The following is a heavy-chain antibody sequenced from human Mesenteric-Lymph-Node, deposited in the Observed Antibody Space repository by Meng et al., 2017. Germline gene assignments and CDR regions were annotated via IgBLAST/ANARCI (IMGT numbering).Heavy chain of an antibody. CDR1: GFTFSSYY. D-gene: IGHD3-3*01. CDR2: ISGSSRVE. V-gene: IGHV3-11*01. Sequence: GESLKISCAASGFTFSSYYMSWIRQAPGKGLEWISFISGSSRVEDYADTVKGRVTISRDNDQNSLFLQMTSLRAEDTAVYYCARIFGPGNYYLDYWGQGTLVTVSS. CDR3: ARIFGPGNYYLDY. J-gene: IGHJ4*02.